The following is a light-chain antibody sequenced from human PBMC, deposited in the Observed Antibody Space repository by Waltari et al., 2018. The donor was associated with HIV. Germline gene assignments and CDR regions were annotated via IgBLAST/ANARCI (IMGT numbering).Light chain of an antibody. Sequence: ILLTPSPYTPSLSPGSRATLSCRASQSVGSNYLAWFQHRPVQPPRPLIYAASTRDAGIPDRFSGSGSGTHFTLTINKLEPEDFAMYYCQQYGGSPYTFGQGT. CDR2: AAS. CDR3: QQYGGSPYT. J-gene: IGKJ2*01. V-gene: IGKV3-20*01. CDR1: QSVGSNY.